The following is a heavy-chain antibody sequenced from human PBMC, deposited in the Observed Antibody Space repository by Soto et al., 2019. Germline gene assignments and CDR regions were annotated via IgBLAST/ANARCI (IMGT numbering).Heavy chain of an antibody. Sequence: ASVKVSCKASGYTFTSYYMHWVRQAPGQGLEWMGIINPSGGSTSYAQKFQGRVTMTRDTSTSTVYMELSSLRSEDTAVYYCARAPTIFGVVIISNWFAPWGQGTLVTVSS. CDR2: INPSGGST. D-gene: IGHD3-3*01. J-gene: IGHJ5*02. CDR1: GYTFTSYY. CDR3: ARAPTIFGVVIISNWFAP. V-gene: IGHV1-46*01.